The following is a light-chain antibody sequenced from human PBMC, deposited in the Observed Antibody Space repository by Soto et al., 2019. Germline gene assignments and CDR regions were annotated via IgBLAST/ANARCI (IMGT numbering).Light chain of an antibody. CDR3: QQRYNWPIT. CDR2: ADS. Sequence: EIVLTQSPATLSFSPGETATLSCMASQSVSGYIGWYQQKPGQAPRLLIYADSNRATGIPARFSGSGSGTDFTLTISSLEPEDFSVYYCQQRYNWPITFGQGTRLEIK. V-gene: IGKV3-11*01. CDR1: QSVSGY. J-gene: IGKJ5*01.